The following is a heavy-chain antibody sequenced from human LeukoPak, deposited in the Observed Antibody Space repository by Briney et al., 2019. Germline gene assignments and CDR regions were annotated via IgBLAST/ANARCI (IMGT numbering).Heavy chain of an antibody. D-gene: IGHD6-19*01. V-gene: IGHV3-7*03. J-gene: IGHJ4*02. CDR2: IKQDGSEK. CDR1: GFTFSSYW. Sequence: PGGSLRLSCAASGFTFSSYWMSWVRQAPGKGLEWVASIKQDGSEKYYVDSVKGRFTISRDNAKNSLYLQMNSLRAEDTAVYYCARETDIPGYSSGLDYWGQGTLVTVSS. CDR3: ARETDIPGYSSGLDY.